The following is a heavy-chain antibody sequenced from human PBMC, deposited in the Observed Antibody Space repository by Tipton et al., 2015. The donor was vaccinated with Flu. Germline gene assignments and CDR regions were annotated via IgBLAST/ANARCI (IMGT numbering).Heavy chain of an antibody. J-gene: IGHJ5*01. Sequence: TLSLTCSVSGYFIGSGYYWGWIRQPPGKGREWIGNIYHTGNTYYNPSLKSRDTISVDRSTNQFSLKKSSVTAADTAVYDCARRDYSNYVSVPKNWFDSWGQGTLVTVSS. CDR1: GYFIGSGYY. CDR3: ARRDYSNYVSVPKNWFDS. D-gene: IGHD4-11*01. V-gene: IGHV4-38-2*01. CDR2: IYHTGNT.